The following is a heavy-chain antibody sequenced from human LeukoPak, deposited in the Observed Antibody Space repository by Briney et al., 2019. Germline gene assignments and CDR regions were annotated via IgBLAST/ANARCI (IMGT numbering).Heavy chain of an antibody. J-gene: IGHJ4*02. CDR3: ARAKKTQLATSIAVADNFDY. CDR1: GYTFTGYY. D-gene: IGHD6-19*01. CDR2: INPNSGGT. V-gene: IGHV1-2*02. Sequence: ASVKVSCKASGYTFTGYYMHWVRQAPGQGLEWMGWINPNSGGTNYAQKFQGRVTMTRDTSISTVYMELSSLRSEDTAVYYCARAKKTQLATSIAVADNFDYWGQGTLVTVSS.